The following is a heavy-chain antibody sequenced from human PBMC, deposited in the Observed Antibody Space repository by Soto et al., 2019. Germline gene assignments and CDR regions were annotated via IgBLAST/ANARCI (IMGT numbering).Heavy chain of an antibody. V-gene: IGHV3-9*01. D-gene: IGHD6-13*01. CDR3: AKDIRQQLVLYYFDY. J-gene: IGHJ4*02. CDR2: ISWNSGSI. CDR1: GFTFDDCA. Sequence: EVQLVESGGGLVQPGRSLRLSCAASGFTFDDCAMHWVRQAPGKGLEWVSGISWNSGSIGYADSVKGRFTISRDNAKNSLYLQMNSLRAEDTALYYCAKDIRQQLVLYYFDYWGQGTLVTVSS.